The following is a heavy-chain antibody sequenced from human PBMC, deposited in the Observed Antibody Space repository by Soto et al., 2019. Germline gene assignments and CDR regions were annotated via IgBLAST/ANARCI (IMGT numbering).Heavy chain of an antibody. Sequence: GSLRLSCAASGFTFSSYAMSWVRQAPGKGLEWVSAISGSGGSTYYADSVKGRFTISRDNSKNTLYLQMNSLRAEDTAVYYCESDRAPPYYDFWSGYYQPMNYWGQGTLVTVSS. CDR1: GFTFSSYA. CDR3: ESDRAPPYYDFWSGYYQPMNY. CDR2: ISGSGGST. V-gene: IGHV3-23*01. D-gene: IGHD3-3*01. J-gene: IGHJ4*02.